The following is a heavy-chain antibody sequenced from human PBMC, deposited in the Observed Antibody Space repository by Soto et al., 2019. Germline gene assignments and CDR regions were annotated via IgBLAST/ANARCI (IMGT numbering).Heavy chain of an antibody. CDR1: GGSVSSGSYY. V-gene: IGHV4-61*01. CDR2: IYYSGST. Sequence: QVQLQESGPGLVKPSETLSLTCTVSGGSVSSGSYYWSWIRQPPGKGLEWIGDIYYSGSTNYNPSLARRVTMSVDTSKNQVSLKLSSVTAADTAEYYWARGIPVEYWGQGTLVTVSS. J-gene: IGHJ4*02. D-gene: IGHD2-15*01. CDR3: ARGIPVEY.